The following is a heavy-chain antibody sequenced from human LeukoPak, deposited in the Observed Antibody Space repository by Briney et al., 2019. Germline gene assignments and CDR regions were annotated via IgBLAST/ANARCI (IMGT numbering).Heavy chain of an antibody. CDR2: ISGSGIST. V-gene: IGHV3-23*01. D-gene: IGHD3-9*01. CDR1: GFTFRSYA. Sequence: GSLRLSCAASGFTFRSYAMSWVRQAPGKGLEWVSTISGSGISTYYSDSVKGRFTISRDNSKNTLYLQMNSLRAEDTAVYYCAKGDNDILTGYYNSFDYRGQGTLVTVSS. CDR3: AKGDNDILTGYYNSFDY. J-gene: IGHJ4*02.